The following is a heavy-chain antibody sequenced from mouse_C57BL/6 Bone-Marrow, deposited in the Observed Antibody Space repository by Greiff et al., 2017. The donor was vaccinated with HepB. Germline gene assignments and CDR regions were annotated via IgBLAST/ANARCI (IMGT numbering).Heavy chain of an antibody. J-gene: IGHJ2*01. V-gene: IGHV1-64*01. CDR2: IHPNSGST. CDR1: GYTFTSYW. Sequence: QVQLKQPGAELVKPGASVKLSWKASGYTFTSYWMHWVKQRPGQGLEWIGMIHPNSGSTNYNEKFKSKATLTVDKSSSTAYMQLSSLTSEDSAVYYCARKDYGSSPFDYWGQGTTLTVSS. D-gene: IGHD1-1*01. CDR3: ARKDYGSSPFDY.